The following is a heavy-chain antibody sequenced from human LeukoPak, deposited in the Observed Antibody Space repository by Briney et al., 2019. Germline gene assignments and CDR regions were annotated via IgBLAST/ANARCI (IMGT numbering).Heavy chain of an antibody. V-gene: IGHV3-21*01. CDR3: SREVLRHYDGG. CDR1: AFTSTDYS. CDR2: ISSTRSYI. J-gene: IGHJ4*02. D-gene: IGHD3-16*01. Sequence: GGSLRLSSVAAAFTSTDYSMNCDRQAPGKGLEWVSSISSTRSYISYADSVKGRFTIFRDNAKNTLYLKMNSLTTEDSAVYYCSREVLRHYDGGGGQGTLVTVSS.